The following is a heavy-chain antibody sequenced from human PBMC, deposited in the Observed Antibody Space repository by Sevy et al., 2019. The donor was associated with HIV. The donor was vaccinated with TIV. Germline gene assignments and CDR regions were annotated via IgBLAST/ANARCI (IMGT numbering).Heavy chain of an antibody. CDR2: MSSGGGST. Sequence: GGSLRLSCEASGFTFSSYAMGWVRQAPGKGLVWVSSMSSGGGSTYYADSVKGRFTISRDNSKNTIYLQMNSLRGDDTALFYCAKRRAIAGAGFDYWGRGTLVTVSS. J-gene: IGHJ4*02. CDR1: GFTFSSYA. D-gene: IGHD6-13*01. CDR3: AKRRAIAGAGFDY. V-gene: IGHV3-23*01.